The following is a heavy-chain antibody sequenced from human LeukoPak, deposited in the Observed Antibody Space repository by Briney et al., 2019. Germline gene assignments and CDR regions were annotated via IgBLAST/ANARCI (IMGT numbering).Heavy chain of an antibody. CDR2: INHSGST. CDR3: ARGPKYYYDSSDFDAFDI. CDR1: GGSFSGYY. J-gene: IGHJ3*02. Sequence: SETLSLTCAVYGGSFSGYYWSWIRQPPGKGLEWIGEINHSGSTNYNPSLKSRVTISVDTSKNQFSLKLSSVTAADTAVYYCARGPKYYYDSSDFDAFDIWGQGTMVTVSS. D-gene: IGHD3-22*01. V-gene: IGHV4-34*01.